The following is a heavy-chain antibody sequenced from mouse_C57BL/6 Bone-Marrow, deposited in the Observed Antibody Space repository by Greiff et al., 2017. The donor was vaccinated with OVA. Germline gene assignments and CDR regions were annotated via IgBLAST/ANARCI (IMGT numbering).Heavy chain of an antibody. J-gene: IGHJ2*01. D-gene: IGHD1-1*01. V-gene: IGHV14-4*01. CDR2: IDPENGDT. CDR1: GFNIKDDY. Sequence: EVQLQQSGAELVRPGASVKLSCTASGFNIKDDYMHWVKQRPEQGLEWIGWIDPENGDTEYASKFQGKATITADTSSNTAYLQLSSLTSEDTAVYYCTLYYYGSSYCDYWGQGTTLTVSS. CDR3: TLYYYGSSYCDY.